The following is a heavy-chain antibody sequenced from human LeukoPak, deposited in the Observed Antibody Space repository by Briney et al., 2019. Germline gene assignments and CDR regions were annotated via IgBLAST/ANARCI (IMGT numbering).Heavy chain of an antibody. CDR2: IIPIFGTA. V-gene: IGHV1-69*05. CDR1: GGTFSSYA. J-gene: IGHJ6*03. D-gene: IGHD3-3*01. Sequence: GSSVKVSCRASGGTFSSYAISWVRQAPGQGLKWMGGIIPIFGTANYAQKFQGRVTITTDESTSTAYMELSSLRSEDTAVYYCARSQYYDFWSGYSLYYYYYMDVWGKGTTVTVSS. CDR3: ARSQYYDFWSGYSLYYYYYMDV.